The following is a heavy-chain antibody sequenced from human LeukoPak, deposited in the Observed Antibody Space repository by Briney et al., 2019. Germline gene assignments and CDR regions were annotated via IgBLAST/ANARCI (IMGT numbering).Heavy chain of an antibody. Sequence: ASVKVSCKVSGYTLTELSMHWVRQAPGQGLEWMGWINTNTGNPTYAQGFTGRFVFSLDTSVSTAYLQISSLKAEDTAVYYCARGDDVDAFDIWGQGTMVTVSS. CDR3: ARGDDVDAFDI. V-gene: IGHV7-4-1*02. CDR1: GYTLTELS. J-gene: IGHJ3*02. D-gene: IGHD3-16*01. CDR2: INTNTGNP.